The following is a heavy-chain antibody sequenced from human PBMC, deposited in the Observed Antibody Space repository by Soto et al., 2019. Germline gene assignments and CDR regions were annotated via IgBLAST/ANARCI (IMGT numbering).Heavy chain of an antibody. CDR1: GFTFSRYG. J-gene: IGHJ6*02. CDR2: ISYDGSNK. Sequence: QVQLVESGGGVVQPGRSLRLSCAASGFTFSRYGMHWVRQAPGKGLEWVAVISYDGSNKYYADSVKGRFTISRDNSKNTLYLKMNSLRAEDTAVYYCAKHHYGMDVWGQGTTVTVSS. V-gene: IGHV3-30*18. CDR3: AKHHYGMDV.